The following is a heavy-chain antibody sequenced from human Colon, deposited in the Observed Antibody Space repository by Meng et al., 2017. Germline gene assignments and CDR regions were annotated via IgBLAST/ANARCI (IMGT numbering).Heavy chain of an antibody. CDR1: GASISGDNW. J-gene: IGHJ5*02. V-gene: IGHV4-4*02. CDR3: ARRNSNNWFDP. CDR2: IFHSGTS. D-gene: IGHD2/OR15-2a*01. Sequence: QEQPEQSGPGLVKPSGTLSLTCAVSGASISGDNWWSWVRQTPGKGLEWLGEIFHSGTSNYNPSLKSRVTISDDKSKNQFSLRLSSVTAADTAVYYCARRNSNNWFDPWGQGILVTVSS.